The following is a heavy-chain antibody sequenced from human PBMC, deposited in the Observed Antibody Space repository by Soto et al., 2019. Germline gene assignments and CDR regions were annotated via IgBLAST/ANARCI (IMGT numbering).Heavy chain of an antibody. V-gene: IGHV4-34*01. J-gene: IGHJ5*02. CDR1: GGSFSGYY. CDR3: ASHERGGSYWFDP. D-gene: IGHD1-26*01. Sequence: SETLSLTCAVYGGSFSGYYWSWIRQPPGKGLEWIGEINHSGSTNYNPSLKCRVTISVDTSKNQFSLKLSSVTAADTVVYYCASHERGGSYWFDPWGQGTLVTVSS. CDR2: INHSGST.